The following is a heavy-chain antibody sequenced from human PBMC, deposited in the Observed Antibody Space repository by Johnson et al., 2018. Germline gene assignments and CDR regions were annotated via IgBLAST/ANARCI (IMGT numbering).Heavy chain of an antibody. V-gene: IGHV3-15*07. D-gene: IGHD3-16*02. J-gene: IGHJ4*02. CDR2: MKSKISGGTT. CDR3: AGLSEIGGVIAISY. Sequence: EAQLVESGGGLVKPGGSLRLSCAASGFNFRDTWMDWVRQAPGMGLEWVGRMKSKISGGTTDFAAPVKGRFTMSRDDSTNTVYLQMNSLKTEEVGVDYLAGLSEIGGVIAISYWGRGTLVTVSS. CDR1: GFNFRDTW.